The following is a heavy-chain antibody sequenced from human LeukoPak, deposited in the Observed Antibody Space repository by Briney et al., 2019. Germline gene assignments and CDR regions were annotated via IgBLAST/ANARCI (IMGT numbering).Heavy chain of an antibody. J-gene: IGHJ6*03. CDR2: IYRGGTT. CDR1: GFTVSDNY. CDR3: ARSVAPPFYYYYYMDV. V-gene: IGHV3-66*01. D-gene: IGHD4-23*01. Sequence: GGSLRLSCAASGFTVSDNYMNWVRQAPGKGLEWVSVIYRGGTTYYADSVKGRFTISRDNSKNTLYLQMNSLRAEDAAVYYCARSVAPPFYYYYYMDVWGKGTTVTVSS.